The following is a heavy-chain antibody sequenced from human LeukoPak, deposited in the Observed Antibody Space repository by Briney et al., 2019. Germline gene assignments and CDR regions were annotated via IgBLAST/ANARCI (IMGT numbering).Heavy chain of an antibody. Sequence: GAPLKVSSKASRYTFTTYVISSVRQAPGHGREWVGWISAYKGNIKYAQKCQGRVTMTTDTSTSTAYMKLRSLTADDTALYYCARDLKITILGVLPWDYFDYWGQGTLVTVSS. CDR3: ARDLKITILGVLPWDYFDY. D-gene: IGHD3-3*01. J-gene: IGHJ4*02. CDR2: ISAYKGNI. V-gene: IGHV1-18*01. CDR1: RYTFTTYV.